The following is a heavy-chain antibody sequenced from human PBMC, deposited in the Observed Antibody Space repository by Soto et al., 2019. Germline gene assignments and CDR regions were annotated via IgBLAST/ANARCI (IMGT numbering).Heavy chain of an antibody. V-gene: IGHV3-74*01. J-gene: IGHJ6*02. CDR2: INSDGSST. CDR1: GFTFSSYW. Sequence: EVQLVESGGGLVQPGGSLRLSCAASGFTFSSYWMHWVRQAPGKGLVWVSRINSDGSSTSYADSVKGRFTISRDNAKNTLYLQMNSLRAEDTAVYYCARGNRTPYYYYGMDVWGQGTTVTVSS. CDR3: ARGNRTPYYYYGMDV.